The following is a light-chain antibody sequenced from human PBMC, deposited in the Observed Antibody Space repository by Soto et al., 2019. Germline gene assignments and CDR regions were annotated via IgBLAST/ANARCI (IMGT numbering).Light chain of an antibody. CDR1: QSFRGL. CDR2: DAY. CDR3: QQRHMWPIT. V-gene: IGKV3-11*01. Sequence: EVVLTQCPVTLSLSPGERATLSCRASQSFRGLLAWYQQKPGQAPRLLIYDAYNRATGIPPRFSGSGSGTDFTLTISSLEPEDSAVYYCQQRHMWPITFGQGTRLEI. J-gene: IGKJ5*01.